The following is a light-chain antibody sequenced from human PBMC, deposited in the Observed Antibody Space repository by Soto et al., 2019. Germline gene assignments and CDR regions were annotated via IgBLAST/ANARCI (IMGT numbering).Light chain of an antibody. Sequence: DIQMTQSPSTLSASVGDRVTITCRASHSISSWLAWYQQKPGKAPKLLIYKESSLESGVPSRFSGSGSGTEFTLTISSLQPDGFATYYCQQYNSYPWTFGQGTKVEIK. CDR2: KES. CDR1: HSISSW. J-gene: IGKJ1*01. V-gene: IGKV1-5*03. CDR3: QQYNSYPWT.